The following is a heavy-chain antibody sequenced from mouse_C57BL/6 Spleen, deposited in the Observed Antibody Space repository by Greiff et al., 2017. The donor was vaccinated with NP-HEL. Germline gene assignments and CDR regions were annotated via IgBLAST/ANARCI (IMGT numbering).Heavy chain of an antibody. CDR2: ISSGSSTI. CDR3: ARPNYWYCEV. Sequence: EVKLMESGGGLVKPGGSLKLSCAASGFTFSDYGMHWVRQAPEKGLEWVAYISSGSSTIYYADTVKGRFTISRDNAKNTLFLQSTSLRSEDTAMYYCARPNYWYCEVWGTGTTVTVSA. J-gene: IGHJ1*03. CDR1: GFTFSDYG. V-gene: IGHV5-17*01.